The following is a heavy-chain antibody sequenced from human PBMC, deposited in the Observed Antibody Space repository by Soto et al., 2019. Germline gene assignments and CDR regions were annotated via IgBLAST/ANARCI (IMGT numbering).Heavy chain of an antibody. V-gene: IGHV3-30*03. CDR2: ISYDGSNK. Sequence: GGSLRLSCAASGFTFSSYGMHWVRQAPGKGLEWVAVISYDGSNKYYADSVKGRFTISRDNSKNTLYLQMNSLRAEDTAVYYCARERPFNSCFDPWGQGTLVTVSS. CDR3: ARERPFNSCFDP. J-gene: IGHJ5*02. CDR1: GFTFSSYG.